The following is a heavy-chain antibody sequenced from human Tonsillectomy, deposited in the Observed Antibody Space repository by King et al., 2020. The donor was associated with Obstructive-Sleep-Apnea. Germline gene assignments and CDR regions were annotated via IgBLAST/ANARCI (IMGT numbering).Heavy chain of an antibody. Sequence: VQLVESGGGVVQPGRSLRLSCAASGFTFSSYAMRWVRQAPGKGLEWVAIISYDGSNKYYADSVKGRFTIARENSRTTLFLQMNSLRADDTAVYYCARGNRDDFWSGPYYWGLGTLVTVSS. V-gene: IGHV3-30*04. D-gene: IGHD3-3*01. CDR3: ARGNRDDFWSGPYY. CDR2: ISYDGSNK. J-gene: IGHJ4*02. CDR1: GFTFSSYA.